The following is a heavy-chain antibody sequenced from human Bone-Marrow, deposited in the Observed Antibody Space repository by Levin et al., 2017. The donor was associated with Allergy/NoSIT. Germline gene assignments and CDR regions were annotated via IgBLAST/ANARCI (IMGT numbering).Heavy chain of an antibody. CDR1: GFTFSSYA. CDR2: ISGSGGST. D-gene: IGHD3-10*01. Sequence: GESLKISCAASGFTFSSYAMSWVRQAPGKGLEWVSAISGSGGSTYYADSVKGRFTISRDNSKNTLYLQMNSLRAEDTAVYYCATPFTMVQAYHIRDYWGQGTLVTVSS. J-gene: IGHJ4*02. V-gene: IGHV3-23*01. CDR3: ATPFTMVQAYHIRDY.